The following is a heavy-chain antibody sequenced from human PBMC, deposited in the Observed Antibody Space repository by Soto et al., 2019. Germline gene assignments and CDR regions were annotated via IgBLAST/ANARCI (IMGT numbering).Heavy chain of an antibody. CDR3: ARLEGGSGSRSWFDP. CDR2: IYYSGST. V-gene: IGHV4-31*03. J-gene: IGHJ5*02. Sequence: QVQLQESGPGLVKPSQTLSLTCTFSGGSISSGGYYWSWIRQHPGKCLEWSGYIYYSGSTYYNPSIKSRVTIAVDTSKNQFSLKLSSVTAADTAVYYCARLEGGSGSRSWFDPWGQGNLVNVSS. CDR1: GGSISSGGYY. D-gene: IGHD3-10*01.